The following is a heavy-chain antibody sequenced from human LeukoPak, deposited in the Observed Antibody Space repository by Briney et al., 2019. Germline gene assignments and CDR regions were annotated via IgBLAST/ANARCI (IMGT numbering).Heavy chain of an antibody. CDR2: ISGSGGST. CDR3: AKDRDYYGSGSYDDAFDI. J-gene: IGHJ3*02. D-gene: IGHD3-10*01. V-gene: IGHV3-23*01. CDR1: GFTFSSYS. Sequence: GGSLRLSCAASGFTFSSYSMNWVRQAPGKGLEWVSAISGSGGSTYYADSVKGRFTISRDNSKNTLYLQMNSLRAEDTAVYYCAKDRDYYGSGSYDDAFDIWGQGTMVTVSS.